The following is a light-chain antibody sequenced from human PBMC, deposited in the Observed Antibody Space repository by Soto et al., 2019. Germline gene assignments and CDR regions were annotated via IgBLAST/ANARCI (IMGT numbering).Light chain of an antibody. CDR3: AAWDDSLNGWV. Sequence: QSVLTQPPSASGTPGQRVTISCFGSTSNIGTNAVNWFHQVPGTAPKLLIHTNNQRPSGVPDRFSGSKSGTSASLAISGLQSEDEADYYCAAWDDSLNGWVYGGGTKLTVL. V-gene: IGLV1-44*01. CDR2: TNN. CDR1: TSNIGTNA. J-gene: IGLJ3*02.